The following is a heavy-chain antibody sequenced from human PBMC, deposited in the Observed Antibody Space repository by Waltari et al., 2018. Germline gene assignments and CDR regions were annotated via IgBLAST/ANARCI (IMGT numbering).Heavy chain of an antibody. D-gene: IGHD3-16*01. V-gene: IGHV1-3*01. J-gene: IGHJ3*02. CDR2: INAGNGNT. CDR1: GYTFTSYA. CDR3: ARDWGVADAFDI. Sequence: QVQLVQSGAEGKKPGASGKVSCKASGYTFTSYATHWVHQAPGQRLEWMGWINAGNGNTKYSQKFQGRVTITRDTSASTAYMELSSLRSEDTAVYYCARDWGVADAFDIWGQGTMVTVSS.